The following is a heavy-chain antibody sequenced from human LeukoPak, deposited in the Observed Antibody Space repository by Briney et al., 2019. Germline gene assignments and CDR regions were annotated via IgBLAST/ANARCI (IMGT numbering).Heavy chain of an antibody. CDR1: GFTFSSYW. CDR2: IKQDGSEK. D-gene: IGHD6-13*01. V-gene: IGHV3-7*01. CDR3: AGDSAAGTIYYYYYMDV. Sequence: PGGSLRLSCAASGFTFSSYWMSWVRQAPGKGLEWVANIKQDGSEKYYVDSVKGRFTISRDNAKNSLYLQMNSLRAEDTAVYYCAGDSAAGTIYYYYYMDVWGKGTTVTVSS. J-gene: IGHJ6*03.